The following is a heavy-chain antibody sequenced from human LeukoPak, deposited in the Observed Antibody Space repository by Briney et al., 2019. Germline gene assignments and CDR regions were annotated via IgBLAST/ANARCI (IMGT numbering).Heavy chain of an antibody. Sequence: GASVKVSCKASGYTFTSYAMNWVRQAPVQGLEWMGWINTNTGNPTYAQGFTGRFVFSLDTSVSTAYLQISSLKAEDTAVYYCARDLGWGREPGRSFDYWGQGTLVTVSS. V-gene: IGHV7-4-1*02. CDR1: GYTFTSYA. J-gene: IGHJ4*02. CDR3: ARDLGWGREPGRSFDY. CDR2: INTNTGNP. D-gene: IGHD3-16*01.